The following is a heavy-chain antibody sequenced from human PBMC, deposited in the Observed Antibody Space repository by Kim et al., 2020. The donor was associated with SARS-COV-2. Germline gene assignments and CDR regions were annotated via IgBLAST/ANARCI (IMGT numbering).Heavy chain of an antibody. CDR1: GFSFSDSA. J-gene: IGHJ3*02. Sequence: GGSLRLSCAASGFSFSDSAMHWVRQAPGKGLEWVGRIRSRASSNATTDAATVKVRFSISRDDSKMAAYMQMNSLETEDTAVYLCDRVRGTSLGVWGAFD. CDR2: IRSRASSNAT. CDR3: DRVRGTSLGVWGAFD. D-gene: IGHD3-16*01. V-gene: IGHV3-73*01.